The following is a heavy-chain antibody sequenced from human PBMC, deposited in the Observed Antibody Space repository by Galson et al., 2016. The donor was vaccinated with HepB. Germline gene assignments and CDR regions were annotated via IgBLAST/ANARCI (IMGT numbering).Heavy chain of an antibody. CDR3: ARWGVGYCTSTSGQVYYYHGMDV. Sequence: SLRLSCAASGFPFTTYWMHWVRQAPGKGLVWVSRINTDGSSTDYADSVKGRFTISRDNAKNTLYLQMNSLRAEDTAVYYCARWGVGYCTSTSGQVYYYHGMDVGAEGPRSPSPQ. D-gene: IGHD2-2*03. J-gene: IGHJ6*04. V-gene: IGHV3-74*01. CDR2: INTDGSST. CDR1: GFPFTTYW.